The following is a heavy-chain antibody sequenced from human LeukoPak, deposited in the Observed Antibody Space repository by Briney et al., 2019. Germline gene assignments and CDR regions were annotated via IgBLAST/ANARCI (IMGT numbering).Heavy chain of an antibody. V-gene: IGHV1-2*02. CDR1: GYTFTGYY. CDR3: ARDWAGGDSIGY. J-gene: IGHJ4*02. D-gene: IGHD3-10*01. CDR2: IDPNSGGT. Sequence: AASVKVSCKASGYTFTGYYMHWVRQAPGQGLEWMGWIDPNSGGTNYAQKFQGRVTMTRDTSISTAYMELSRLRSDDTAVYYCARDWAGGDSIGYWGQGTLVTVSS.